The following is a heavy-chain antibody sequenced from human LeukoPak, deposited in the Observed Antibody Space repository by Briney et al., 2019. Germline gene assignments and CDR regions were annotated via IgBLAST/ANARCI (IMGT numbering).Heavy chain of an antibody. Sequence: SETLSLTCAVYGGSSSGYYWSWIRQPPGKGLEWIGEINHSGSTNYNPSLKSRVTISVDTSKNQFSLKLSSVTAADTAVYYCARGHYDSSGYFDAFDIWGQGTMVTVSS. CDR2: INHSGST. CDR1: GGSSSGYY. CDR3: ARGHYDSSGYFDAFDI. V-gene: IGHV4-34*01. J-gene: IGHJ3*02. D-gene: IGHD3-22*01.